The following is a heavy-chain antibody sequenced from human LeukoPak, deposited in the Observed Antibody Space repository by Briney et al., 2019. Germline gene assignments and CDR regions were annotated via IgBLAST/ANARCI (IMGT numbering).Heavy chain of an antibody. V-gene: IGHV3-21*01. CDR1: GFTFSRYS. D-gene: IGHD1-14*01. J-gene: IGHJ4*02. CDR2: ISISSNYI. CDR3: ARQAGTPSFNY. Sequence: GGSLRLSCAASGFTFSRYSMNWVRQAPGKGLEWVSSISISSNYIYYADSVKGRFTISRDNAKNSLYLQMNSLRAEDTAVYYCARQAGTPSFNYWGQGTLVTVSS.